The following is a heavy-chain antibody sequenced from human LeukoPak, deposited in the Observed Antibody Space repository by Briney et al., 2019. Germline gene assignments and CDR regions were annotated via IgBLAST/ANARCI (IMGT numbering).Heavy chain of an antibody. CDR2: ISAYNGNT. J-gene: IGHJ4*02. V-gene: IGHV1-18*01. Sequence: ASVKVSCKASGYTFTSYGISWVRQAPGQGLEWMGWISAYNGNTNYAQKLQGRVTMTTDTSTSTAYMALRSLRSDDTAVYYCPRGSGPLNGDYTKRWPLFDYWGQGTLVTVSS. CDR3: PRGSGPLNGDYTKRWPLFDY. D-gene: IGHD4-17*01. CDR1: GYTFTSYG.